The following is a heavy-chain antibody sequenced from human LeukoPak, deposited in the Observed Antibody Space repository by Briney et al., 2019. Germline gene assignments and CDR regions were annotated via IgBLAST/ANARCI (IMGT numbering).Heavy chain of an antibody. D-gene: IGHD1-1*01. CDR3: AREQRGVGYYFDY. CDR1: GFTVSSNH. Sequence: GGSLRLSCAASGFTVSSNHMSWVRQAPGKGLEWVSVIYSGGSTYYADSVKGRFTISRDNSKNTLYLQMNSLRAEDTAVYYCAREQRGVGYYFDYWGQGTLVTVSS. J-gene: IGHJ4*02. V-gene: IGHV3-53*01. CDR2: IYSGGST.